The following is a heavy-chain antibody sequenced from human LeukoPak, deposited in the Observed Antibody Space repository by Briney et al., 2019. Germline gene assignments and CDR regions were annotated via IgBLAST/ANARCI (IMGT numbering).Heavy chain of an antibody. CDR3: VRRHDY. Sequence: GGSLRLSCAASGFTFSSYSMAWVRQAPGKGLEWVSGINRPPDSTFAADSVKGRFTISRDNSKNMLFLQMNNLRAGDTAMYYCVRRHDYWGQGTLVTVSS. CDR2: INRPPDST. V-gene: IGHV3-23*01. CDR1: GFTFSSYS. J-gene: IGHJ4*02.